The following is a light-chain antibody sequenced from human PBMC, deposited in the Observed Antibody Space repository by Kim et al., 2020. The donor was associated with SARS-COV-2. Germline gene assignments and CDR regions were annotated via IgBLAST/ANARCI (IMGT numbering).Light chain of an antibody. CDR3: QQANSFPYT. CDR1: QRISSW. Sequence: SASVGARVTFTCRASQRISSWLAWYQQKPGKAPNLLIFAASTLQGGVPSRFSGSGSGTDFTLTISSLQPEDSATYYCQQANSFPYTFGQGTKLEI. CDR2: AAS. J-gene: IGKJ2*01. V-gene: IGKV1-12*01.